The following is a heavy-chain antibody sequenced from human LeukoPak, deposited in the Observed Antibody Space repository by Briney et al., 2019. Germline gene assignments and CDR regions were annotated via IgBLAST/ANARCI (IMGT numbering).Heavy chain of an antibody. V-gene: IGHV1-8*01. CDR2: MNPNSGTT. CDR3: ARVWGSYRSQDY. D-gene: IGHD3-16*02. J-gene: IGHJ4*02. Sequence: ASVKVSCKASGYTFTGYDINWGRQATGQGLEWMGWMNPNSGTTGYAQKFQGRVTMTPNTSISTAYMELSRVRSEDTAVYYCARVWGSYRSQDYWGQGTLVTVSS. CDR1: GYTFTGYD.